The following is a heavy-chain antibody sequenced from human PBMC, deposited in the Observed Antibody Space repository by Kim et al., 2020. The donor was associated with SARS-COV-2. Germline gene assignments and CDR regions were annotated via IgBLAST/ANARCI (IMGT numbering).Heavy chain of an antibody. J-gene: IGHJ4*02. CDR2: T. V-gene: IGHV3-72*01. D-gene: IGHD1-1*01. Sequence: TEYAASVKGRFTISRDDSKNTVYLQMNSLKTEDTAFYYGGRGKGGNELDYWGQGTLVTVSS. CDR3: GRGKGGNELDY.